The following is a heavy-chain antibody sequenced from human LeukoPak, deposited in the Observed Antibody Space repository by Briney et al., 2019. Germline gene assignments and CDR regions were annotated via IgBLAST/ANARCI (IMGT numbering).Heavy chain of an antibody. J-gene: IGHJ6*02. CDR1: GCTFSSYA. V-gene: IGHV1-69*13. CDR2: IIPIFGTA. CDR3: AREENYYDSSGAPGYYYGMDV. Sequence: GASVKVSCKASGCTFSSYAISWVRQAPGQGLEWMGGIIPIFGTANYAQKFQGRVTITADESTSTAYMELSSLRSEDTAVYYCAREENYYDSSGAPGYYYGMDVWGQGTTVTVSS. D-gene: IGHD3-22*01.